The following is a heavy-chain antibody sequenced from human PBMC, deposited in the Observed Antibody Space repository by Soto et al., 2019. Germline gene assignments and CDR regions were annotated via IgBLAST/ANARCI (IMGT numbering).Heavy chain of an antibody. D-gene: IGHD1-7*01. CDR2: IWYDGSNK. Sequence: GGSLRLSCAASGFTFSSYGMHWVRQAPGKGLEWVAVIWYDGSNKYYADSVKGRFTISRDNSKNTLYLQMNSLRAEDTAVYYCARDRYQLELPYDYWGQGTLVTVSS. CDR3: ARDRYQLELPYDY. J-gene: IGHJ4*02. CDR1: GFTFSSYG. V-gene: IGHV3-33*01.